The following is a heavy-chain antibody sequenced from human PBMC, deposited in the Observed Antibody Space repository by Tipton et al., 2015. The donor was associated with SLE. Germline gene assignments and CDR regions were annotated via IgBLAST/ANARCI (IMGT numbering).Heavy chain of an antibody. J-gene: IGHJ4*02. CDR1: GGSISSYY. V-gene: IGHV4-59*01. Sequence: TLSLTCTVSGGSISSYYWSWIRQPPGKGLEWIGYIYDSGSTNYNPSLKSRVTMSIDTSKNQFSLKLSSVTAADTAVYYCARSEYSDGLLDYWGQGTLVTVSS. CDR2: IYDSGST. CDR3: ARSEYSDGLLDY. D-gene: IGHD5-12*01.